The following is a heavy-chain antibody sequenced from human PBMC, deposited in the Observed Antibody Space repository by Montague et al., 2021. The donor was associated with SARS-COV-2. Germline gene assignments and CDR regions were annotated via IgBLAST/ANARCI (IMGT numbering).Heavy chain of an antibody. CDR2: ISYSGST. CDR3: ASFRRTHLLFVTLYYGMDV. D-gene: IGHD2-21*02. V-gene: IGHV4-59*01. J-gene: IGHJ6*02. Sequence: SETLSLTCTVSGGSISSYYWSWIRQPPGKGLQWIGYISYSGSTNYNPSLKSRVTISVDTSKNHFTLRLSSVTAADTAVYYCASFRRTHLLFVTLYYGMDVGAKGPRSPSP. CDR1: GGSISSYY.